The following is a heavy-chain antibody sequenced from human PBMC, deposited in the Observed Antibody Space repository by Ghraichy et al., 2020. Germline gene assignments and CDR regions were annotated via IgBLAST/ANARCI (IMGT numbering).Heavy chain of an antibody. CDR1: GFTFSSYS. CDR3: ARADTTHAFDI. CDR2: ISANGGST. Sequence: GGSLRLSCAASGFTFSSYSMHWVRQAPGKGLEYAATISANGGSTYYANSVKGRFTISRDNSKNTLYLQMGSLRAEDMAVYYCARADTTHAFDIWGQGTMVTVSS. D-gene: IGHD1-1*01. V-gene: IGHV3-64*01. J-gene: IGHJ3*02.